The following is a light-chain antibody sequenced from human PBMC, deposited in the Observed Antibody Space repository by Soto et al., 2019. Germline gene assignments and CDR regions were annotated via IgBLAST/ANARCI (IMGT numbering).Light chain of an antibody. CDR3: SSYAGSNNLG. Sequence: QSVLTQPPPASGSPGQSVTISCTGTSSDVGGYNYVSWYQQHPGRAPKLMIYEVSARPSGVPDRFSGSKSGNTASLTVSGLQAEDEADYYCSSYAGSNNLGFGGGTKVTVL. V-gene: IGLV2-8*01. CDR1: SSDVGGYNY. J-gene: IGLJ2*01. CDR2: EVS.